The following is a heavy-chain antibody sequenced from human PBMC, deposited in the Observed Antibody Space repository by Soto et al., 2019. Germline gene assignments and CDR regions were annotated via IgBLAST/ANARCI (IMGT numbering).Heavy chain of an antibody. CDR3: AKWDGYGDS. CDR1: GFTFSTNS. V-gene: IGHV3-23*01. D-gene: IGHD5-12*01. CDR2: LSVGGDRT. J-gene: IGHJ5*01. Sequence: HPXGSLALSCAAFGFTFSTNSMAWVRQTPGKGLEWVSGLSVGGDRTFYLESVKGRFTISSDTSKNVVYLQMNSLRADDTAVYFCAKWDGYGDSWGQGTLVTVSS.